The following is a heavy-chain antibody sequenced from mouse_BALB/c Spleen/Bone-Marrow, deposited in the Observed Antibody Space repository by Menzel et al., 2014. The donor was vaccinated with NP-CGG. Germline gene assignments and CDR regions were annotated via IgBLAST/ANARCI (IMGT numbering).Heavy chain of an antibody. V-gene: IGHV7-3*02. D-gene: IGHD1-1*01. Sequence: EVKLMESGGGLVQPGGSLRLSCATSGFTFTDYYMSWVRQPPGKALEWLGFIRNKANGYTTEYSASVKGRFTISRDNSQSILYLQMNTLRAEASATYYCARDRGGLLHDYWGQGTTLTVSS. CDR3: ARDRGGLLHDY. CDR2: IRNKANGYTT. J-gene: IGHJ2*01. CDR1: GFTFTDYY.